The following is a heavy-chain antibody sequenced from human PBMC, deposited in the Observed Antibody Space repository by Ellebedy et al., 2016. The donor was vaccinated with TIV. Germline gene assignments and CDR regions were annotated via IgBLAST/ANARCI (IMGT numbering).Heavy chain of an antibody. CDR3: ARGSGYGDYYYYGMDV. CDR1: GGTFSSYA. CDR2: IIPIFGTA. V-gene: IGHV1-69*13. D-gene: IGHD5-12*01. Sequence: AASVKVSCKASGGTFSSYAISWVRQAPGQGLEWMGGIIPIFGTANYAQKFQGRVTITADESTSTAYMELSSLRSEDTAVYYCARGSGYGDYYYYGMDVWGQGTTVTVSS. J-gene: IGHJ6*02.